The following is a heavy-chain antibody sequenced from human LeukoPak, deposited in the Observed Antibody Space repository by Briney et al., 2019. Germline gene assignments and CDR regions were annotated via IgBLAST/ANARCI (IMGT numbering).Heavy chain of an antibody. CDR1: GGTFSSYA. CDR3: ASDIPSSSSVFDY. V-gene: IGHV3-30-3*01. J-gene: IGHJ4*02. Sequence: SCKASGGTFSSYAMHWVRQAPGKGLEWVAVISYDGSNKYYADSVKGRFTISRDNSKNTLYLQMNSLRAEDTAVYYCASDIPSSSSVFDYWGQGTLVTVSS. D-gene: IGHD6-6*01. CDR2: ISYDGSNK.